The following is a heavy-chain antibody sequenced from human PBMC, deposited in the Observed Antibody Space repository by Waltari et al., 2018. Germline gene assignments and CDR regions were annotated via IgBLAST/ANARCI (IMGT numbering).Heavy chain of an antibody. J-gene: IGHJ4*02. CDR3: ARESITIFGVVMTYYFDY. D-gene: IGHD3-3*01. CDR2: ISSSSSYR. Sequence: EVQLVESGGGLVKPGGSLRLSCAASGFTFSSYSMNWVRQAPGKGLEWVSSISSSSSYRYYAYSVKGRLTISRDNAKNSLYLQMNSLRAEDTAVYYCARESITIFGVVMTYYFDYWGQGTLVTVSS. CDR1: GFTFSSYS. V-gene: IGHV3-21*01.